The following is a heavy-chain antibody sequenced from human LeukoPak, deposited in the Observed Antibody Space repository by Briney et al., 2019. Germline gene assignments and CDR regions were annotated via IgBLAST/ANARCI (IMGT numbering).Heavy chain of an antibody. D-gene: IGHD1-1*01. J-gene: IGHJ3*02. CDR3: GRDXNAQSRAFDI. Sequence: AGGSLRLSCAASGLTVGSNYMTWVRQAPGKGLEWVSVIYSAGDTYYTDSVKGRFTISRDNSQNTVYLQMNSLRAEDTAVYYCGRDXNAQSRAFDIWGRGTMVTVSS. CDR2: IYSAGDT. V-gene: IGHV3-53*01. CDR1: GLTVGSNY.